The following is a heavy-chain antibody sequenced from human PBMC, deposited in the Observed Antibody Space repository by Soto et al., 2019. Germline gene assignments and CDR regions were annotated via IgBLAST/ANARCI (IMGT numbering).Heavy chain of an antibody. CDR1: GGSFSGYY. D-gene: IGHD3-3*01. CDR2: INHSGST. V-gene: IGHV4-34*01. CDR3: ARGVGWSAAFDI. Sequence: QVQLQQWGAGLLKPSETLSLTCAVYGGSFSGYYWSWIRQPPGKGLEWIGVINHSGSTNYNPSPTILATIAVDTSKNQFSRKLSYVPAAVTAVYYGARGVGWSAAFDIWAQGTMVTVSS. J-gene: IGHJ3*02.